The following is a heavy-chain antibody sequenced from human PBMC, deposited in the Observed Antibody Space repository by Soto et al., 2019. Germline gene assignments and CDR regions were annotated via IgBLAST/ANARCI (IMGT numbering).Heavy chain of an antibody. CDR2: IYYSGST. J-gene: IGHJ6*02. CDR3: ARDRSSGWYEDYYYYGMDV. V-gene: IGHV4-59*01. D-gene: IGHD6-19*01. CDR1: GGSISSYY. Sequence: SETLSLTCTVSGGSISSYYWSWIRQPPGKGLEWIGYIYYSGSTNYNPSLKSRVTISVDTSKNQFSLKLSSVTAADTAVYYCARDRSSGWYEDYYYYGMDVWGQGTTVTVSS.